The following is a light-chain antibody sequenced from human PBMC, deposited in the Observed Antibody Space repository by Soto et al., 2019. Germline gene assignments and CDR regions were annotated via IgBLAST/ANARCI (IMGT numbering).Light chain of an antibody. Sequence: EIVLTQCPGTLSLSPGESAALSCRASQSVSNNFVAWYQRKSGQAPRLLIYGASYRATDIPYRFTGSGSGTDFTLTITRLEPDDFAVYYCQQYGGSPPTFGQGTKVEVK. CDR2: GAS. V-gene: IGKV3-20*01. CDR1: QSVSNNF. CDR3: QQYGGSPPT. J-gene: IGKJ1*01.